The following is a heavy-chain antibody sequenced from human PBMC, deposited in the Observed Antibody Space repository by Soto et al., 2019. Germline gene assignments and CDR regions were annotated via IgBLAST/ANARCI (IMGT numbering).Heavy chain of an antibody. CDR2: ISYDGSNK. CDR1: GFTFSSYA. D-gene: IGHD2-2*01. CDR3: AKAGPDLLCRGRSLGPDY. J-gene: IGHJ4*02. V-gene: IGHV3-30-3*01. Sequence: GGSLRLSCAASGFTFSSYAMHWVRQAPGKGLEWVAVISYDGSNKYYADSVKGRFTISRDNSRSTLCLQMNSLRAEDTAVLYCAKAGPDLLCRGRSLGPDYWGQKTLVTVSS.